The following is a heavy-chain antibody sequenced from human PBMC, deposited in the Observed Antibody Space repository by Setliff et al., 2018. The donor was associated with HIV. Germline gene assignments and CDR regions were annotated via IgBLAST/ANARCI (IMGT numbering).Heavy chain of an antibody. D-gene: IGHD3-3*01. J-gene: IGHJ6*02. V-gene: IGHV4-4*09. CDR2: ISATGST. CDR3: ARNNHVLSQTFGADGLDV. Sequence: SETLSLTCTVSNASISTYYWTWIRQPPGKGLEWIGHISATGSTKYNPSLEGRVTISVYTSKNQFSLRLSSVTAADTAVYYCARNNHVLSQTFGADGLDVWGQGTTVTVSS. CDR1: NASISTYY.